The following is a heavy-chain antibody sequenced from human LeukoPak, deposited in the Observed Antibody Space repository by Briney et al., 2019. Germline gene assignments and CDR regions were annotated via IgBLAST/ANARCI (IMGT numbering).Heavy chain of an antibody. CDR2: ISAYNGNT. CDR3: ARLIAAAGTGWFDP. J-gene: IGHJ5*02. V-gene: IGHV1-18*04. CDR1: GYTFTSYG. Sequence: ASVKVSCKASGYTFTSYGISWVRQAPGQGLEWMGWISAYNGNTNYAQKLQGRVTMTTDTSTSTAYMELRSLRSDDTAVHYCARLIAAAGTGWFDPWGQRTLVTVSS. D-gene: IGHD6-13*01.